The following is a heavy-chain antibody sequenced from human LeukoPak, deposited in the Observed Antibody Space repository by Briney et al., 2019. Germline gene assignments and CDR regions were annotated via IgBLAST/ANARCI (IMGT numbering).Heavy chain of an antibody. D-gene: IGHD3-10*01. CDR3: ARSELLWFGGVNSGFDY. Sequence: PSETLSLTCTVSGGSISSYYWSWIRQPPGKGLEWIGYVYYSGSTNYNPSLKSRVTISVDTSKNQFSLKLSSVTAADTAVYYCARSELLWFGGVNSGFDYWGQGTPVTVSS. CDR2: VYYSGST. V-gene: IGHV4-59*01. CDR1: GGSISSYY. J-gene: IGHJ4*02.